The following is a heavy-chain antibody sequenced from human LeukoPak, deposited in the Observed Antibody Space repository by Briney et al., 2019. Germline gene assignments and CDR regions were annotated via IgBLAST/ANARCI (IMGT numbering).Heavy chain of an antibody. D-gene: IGHD3/OR15-3a*01. J-gene: IGHJ4*02. CDR1: DGSIRTYY. CDR2: IYYRGDI. Sequence: SETLSLTCSVSDGSIRTYYWSWIRQSPGQGLEWIGNIYYRGDINYNPSLKSRVIISVDTSKNQFSLKVTSLTAADTAVYYCATNKDWAEADWGQGTLVIVSS. CDR3: ATNKDWAEAD. V-gene: IGHV4-59*03.